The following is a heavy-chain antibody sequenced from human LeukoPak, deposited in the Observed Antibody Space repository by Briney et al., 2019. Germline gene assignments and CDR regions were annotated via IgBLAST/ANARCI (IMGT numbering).Heavy chain of an antibody. D-gene: IGHD1-26*01. V-gene: IGHV3-21*01. CDR1: GFTFSSYS. CDR2: ISSSSSYI. J-gene: IGHJ3*02. Sequence: GGSLRLSCAPSGFTFSSYSMNWVRQAPGKGLEWLSSISSSSSYIYYAHSVKGRFTITRDKAKTSLYLQLNSIRAEDKAVYYCARGQWELLNDAFNIWGQGTMVTVSS. CDR3: ARGQWELLNDAFNI.